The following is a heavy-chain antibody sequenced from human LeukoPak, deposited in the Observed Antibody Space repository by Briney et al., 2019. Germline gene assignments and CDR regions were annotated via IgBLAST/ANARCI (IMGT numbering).Heavy chain of an antibody. D-gene: IGHD3-10*01. J-gene: IGHJ6*03. CDR3: ARAYNRFGVDYMDV. V-gene: IGHV4-39*07. CDR1: GASISTRGYY. Sequence: SETLSLTCTVSGASISTRGYYWGWIRQPPGNGLEWIGTIYYRGNTYYNPSLEGRVTMSVDTSKNQFSLKLSSVTAADTAVYYCARAYNRFGVDYMDVWGKGTTVTISS. CDR2: IYYRGNT.